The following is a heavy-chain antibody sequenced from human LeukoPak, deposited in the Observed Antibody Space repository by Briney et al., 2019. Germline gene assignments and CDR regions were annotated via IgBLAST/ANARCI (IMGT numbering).Heavy chain of an antibody. V-gene: IGHV4-39*01. Sequence: SETLSLTCTVSGGSIISSDYHWGWVRQPPGKGLQWIGTISYSGNTDYNPSLRSRVTISVDTSNNQFSLRLGSVTAADTAVYHCARHCCSGPAKRVFDIWGQGTMVTVSS. CDR3: ARHCCSGPAKRVFDI. J-gene: IGHJ3*02. CDR2: ISYSGNT. CDR1: GGSIISSDYH. D-gene: IGHD2-15*01.